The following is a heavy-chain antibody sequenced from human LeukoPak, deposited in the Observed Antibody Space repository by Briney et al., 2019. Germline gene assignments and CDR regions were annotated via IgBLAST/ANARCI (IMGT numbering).Heavy chain of an antibody. V-gene: IGHV3-11*04. CDR2: ISSSGSTI. J-gene: IGHJ4*02. Sequence: PGGSLRLSCAASGFTFSDYYMTWIRQAPGKGLEWVSYISSSGSTIYYADSVKGRFTISRDNSKNTLYLQMNSLRAEDTAVYYCAAMTSVTTGDYWGQGTLVTVSS. D-gene: IGHD4-11*01. CDR3: AAMTSVTTGDY. CDR1: GFTFSDYY.